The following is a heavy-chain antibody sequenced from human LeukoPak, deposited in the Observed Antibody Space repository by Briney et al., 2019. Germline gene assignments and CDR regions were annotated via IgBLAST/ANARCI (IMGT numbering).Heavy chain of an antibody. Sequence: PGGSLRLSCAGSGFTFSSYGMSWVRQTPGKGLEWVSAISGSGVSTYYVDSVEGRFTISRDNSKNTLYLQMNSLRPEDTAVYYCARGQRRHTDMAPSFDYWGQGTLVTVSS. CDR1: GFTFSSYG. CDR2: ISGSGVST. J-gene: IGHJ4*02. V-gene: IGHV3-23*01. CDR3: ARGQRRHTDMAPSFDY. D-gene: IGHD5-18*01.